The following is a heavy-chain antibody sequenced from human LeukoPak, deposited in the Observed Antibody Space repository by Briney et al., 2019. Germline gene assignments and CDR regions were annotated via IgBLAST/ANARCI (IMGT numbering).Heavy chain of an antibody. CDR2: IYTSGST. V-gene: IGHV4-61*02. J-gene: IGHJ4*02. Sequence: SETLSLTCTVSGGSISSGSYYWSWIRQPAGKRLEWIGRIYTSGSTNYNPSLKSRVTISVDTSKNQFSLKLSSVTAADTAVYYCARAHTGSGSYYYGWGKYYFDYWGQGTLVTVSS. CDR1: GGSISSGSYY. D-gene: IGHD3-10*01. CDR3: ARAHTGSGSYYYGWGKYYFDY.